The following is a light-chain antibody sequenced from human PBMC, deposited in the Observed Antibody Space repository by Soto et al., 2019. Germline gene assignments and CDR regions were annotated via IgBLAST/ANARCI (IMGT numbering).Light chain of an antibody. J-gene: IGKJ5*01. Sequence: DIQVTQSPSSLSASVVARVTITCRSSQAIFTFLNWYQQKEGKAPRFLIYATSNLQSGVPSRFSGTGSGTEFTLTISSLQPEDFATYFCQQGYSLPITFGQGTRLEIK. CDR3: QQGYSLPIT. CDR1: QAIFTF. V-gene: IGKV1-39*01. CDR2: ATS.